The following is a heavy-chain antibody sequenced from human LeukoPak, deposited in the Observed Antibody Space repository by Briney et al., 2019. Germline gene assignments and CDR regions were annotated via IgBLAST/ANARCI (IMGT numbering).Heavy chain of an antibody. D-gene: IGHD6-13*01. CDR1: GGSISSYY. CDR3: ARALRTPSIAAAGIGY. CDR2: INHSGST. V-gene: IGHV4-34*01. Sequence: PSETLSLTCTVSGGSISSYYWSWIRQPPGKGLEWIGEINHSGSTNYNPSLKSRVTISVDTSKNQFSLKLSSVTAADTAVYYCARALRTPSIAAAGIGYWGQGTLVTVSS. J-gene: IGHJ4*02.